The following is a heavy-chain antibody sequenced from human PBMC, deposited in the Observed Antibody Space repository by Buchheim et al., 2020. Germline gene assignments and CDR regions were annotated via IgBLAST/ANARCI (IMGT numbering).Heavy chain of an antibody. CDR3: AKGWSIVVVPAAIDY. J-gene: IGHJ4*02. Sequence: EVQLLESGGGLVQPGGSLRLSCAASGFTFSSYAMSWVRQAPGKGLEWVSAISGSGGSTCYADSVKGRFTISSDTSKNTLYMQVNSLRAEDTAVYYCAKGWSIVVVPAAIDYWGQGTL. D-gene: IGHD2-2*01. V-gene: IGHV3-23*01. CDR1: GFTFSSYA. CDR2: ISGSGGST.